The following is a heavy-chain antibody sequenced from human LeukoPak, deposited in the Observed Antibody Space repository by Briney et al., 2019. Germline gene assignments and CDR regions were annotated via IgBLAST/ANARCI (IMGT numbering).Heavy chain of an antibody. J-gene: IGHJ5*02. Sequence: GGSLRLSCAGSGFIFSDYYMSWIRQAPGKGLEWVSYISSSSDNIYYADSVKGRFTISRDNAKNSLYLQMNSLRAEDTAVYYCARSQWNPGKTTQTTWGQGTLVTVSS. CDR2: ISSSSDNI. CDR3: ARSQWNPGKTTQTT. D-gene: IGHD1-1*01. CDR1: GFIFSDYY. V-gene: IGHV3-11*01.